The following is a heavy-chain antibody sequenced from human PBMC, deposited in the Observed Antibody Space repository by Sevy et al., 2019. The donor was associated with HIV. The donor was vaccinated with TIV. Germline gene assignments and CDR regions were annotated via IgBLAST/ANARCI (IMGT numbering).Heavy chain of an antibody. CDR1: GFTFSSYG. CDR3: VRDLYRLGELSFDY. CDR2: IWYDGSNK. J-gene: IGHJ4*02. Sequence: LSLTCAASGFTFSSYGMHWVRQAPGKGLEWVAVIWYDGSNKYYADSVKGRFTISRDNSKNTLYLQMNSLRAEDTAVYYCVRDLYRLGELSFDYWGQGTLVTVSS. D-gene: IGHD3-16*02. V-gene: IGHV3-33*01.